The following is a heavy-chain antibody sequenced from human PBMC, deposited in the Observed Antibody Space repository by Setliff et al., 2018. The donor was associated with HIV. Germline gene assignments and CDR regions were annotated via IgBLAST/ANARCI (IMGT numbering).Heavy chain of an antibody. V-gene: IGHV3-11*05. J-gene: IGHJ4*02. D-gene: IGHD6-19*01. Sequence: GGSLRLSCAASGFTFSDYYMTWIRQAPGKGLEWISHISGSSSYIEYTDSVRGRFTISRDNAKNTLYLQMNSLRAEDTAVYYCATDTSRSGWYYFDYWGQGTLVTVSS. CDR3: ATDTSRSGWYYFDY. CDR2: ISGSSSYI. CDR1: GFTFSDYY.